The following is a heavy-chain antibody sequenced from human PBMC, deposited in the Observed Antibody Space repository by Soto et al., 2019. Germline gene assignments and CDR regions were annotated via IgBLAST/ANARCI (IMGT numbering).Heavy chain of an antibody. CDR2: IYYSGQT. CDR1: GVSISGSSYY. V-gene: IGHV4-39*01. Sequence: SETLSLTCSVSGVSISGSSYYWGWIRQPPGKGLEWIGSIYYSGQTYYNPSLKSRVTISVDRSKNQFSLNLTSVTATDTAFYYCARHGSSWGQGTLVTVSS. J-gene: IGHJ5*02. CDR3: ARHGSS.